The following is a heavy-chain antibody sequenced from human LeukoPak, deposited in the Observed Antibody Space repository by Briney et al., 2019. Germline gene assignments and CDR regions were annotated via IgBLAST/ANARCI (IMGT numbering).Heavy chain of an antibody. CDR1: GDSVSRKSVS. CDR3: VRDFNWGFDY. V-gene: IGHV6-1*01. J-gene: IGHJ4*02. CDR2: TRYSSTWMT. D-gene: IGHD7-27*01. Sequence: SQTLSLTCAISGDSVSRKSVSWSWIRQSPSGGLEFLGRTRYSSTWMTFYSLSVQSRMTINADTSRNHVSLRLNSVTPEDTALYYCVRDFNWGFDYWGQGTLLTVSS.